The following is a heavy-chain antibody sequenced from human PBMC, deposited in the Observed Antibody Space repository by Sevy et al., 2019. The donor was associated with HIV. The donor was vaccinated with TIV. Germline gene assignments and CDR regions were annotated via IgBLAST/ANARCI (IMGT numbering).Heavy chain of an antibody. D-gene: IGHD1-26*01. Sequence: GGSLRLSCAASGFTVSSNYMSWVRQAPGKGLEWVSVIYSGGSTYYADSVKGRLTISRDNSKNTLYLQMTSLRAEDTAVYYCARDHASGTWGAFDIWGQGTMVTVSS. V-gene: IGHV3-53*01. CDR2: IYSGGST. CDR3: ARDHASGTWGAFDI. CDR1: GFTVSSNY. J-gene: IGHJ3*02.